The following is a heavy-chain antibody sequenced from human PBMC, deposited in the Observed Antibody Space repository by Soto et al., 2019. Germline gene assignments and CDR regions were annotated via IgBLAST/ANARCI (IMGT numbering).Heavy chain of an antibody. J-gene: IGHJ4*02. CDR1: GGSINSGGYY. D-gene: IGHD6-13*01. V-gene: IGHV4-31*03. Sequence: QVQLRESGPGLVKPSQTLSLTCTVSGGSINSGGYYWNWLRQHPGKGLECIGYLYYSGSTYYNPFLRRRVIISSDTSATHVSLKLSSVTAADTAVYFWARGYRQSGYSSSWVFDYWGQGTPVNVSS. CDR2: LYYSGST. CDR3: ARGYRQSGYSSSWVFDY.